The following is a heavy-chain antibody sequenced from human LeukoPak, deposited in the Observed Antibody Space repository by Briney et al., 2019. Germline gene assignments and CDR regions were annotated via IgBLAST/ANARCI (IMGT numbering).Heavy chain of an antibody. CDR3: ASRRDY. J-gene: IGHJ4*02. CDR1: GFTFSSYW. CDR2: IKHDGTEK. V-gene: IGHV3-7*02. Sequence: GGSLRLSCEASGFTFSSYWMNWVRQAPGKGLEWVANIKHDGTEKYYVDSVKGRFSISKDNGKNSLYLQMNSLRVEDTAIYYCASRRDYWGQGTLVTVSS.